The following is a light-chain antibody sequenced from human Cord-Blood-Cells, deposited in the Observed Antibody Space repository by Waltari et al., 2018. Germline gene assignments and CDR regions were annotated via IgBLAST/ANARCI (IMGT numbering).Light chain of an antibody. CDR2: GKN. CDR1: SLRSYY. V-gene: IGLV3-19*01. J-gene: IGLJ2*01. CDR3: NSRDSSGNHVV. Sequence: SSELTQDPAVSVALGQTVRITCQGASLRSYYASWYQQKPGQAHVLVIYGKNNRPSGIPDRFSGSSSGNTASLTITGAQAEDEADYYCNSRDSSGNHVVFGGGTKLTVL.